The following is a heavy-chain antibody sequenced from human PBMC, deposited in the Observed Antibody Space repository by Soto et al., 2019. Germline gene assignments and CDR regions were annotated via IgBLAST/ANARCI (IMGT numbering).Heavy chain of an antibody. J-gene: IGHJ6*02. V-gene: IGHV3-11*01. CDR1: GFTFSDYY. CDR2: ISSSGSTI. D-gene: IGHD3-3*01. CDR3: ARDYDFWSGYLRDYYYYGMDV. Sequence: LRLSCAASGFTFSDYYMSWIRQAPGKGLEWVSYISSSGSTIYYADSVKGRFTISRDNAKNSLYLQMNSLRAEDTAMYYCARDYDFWSGYLRDYYYYGMDVWGQGTTVTVSS.